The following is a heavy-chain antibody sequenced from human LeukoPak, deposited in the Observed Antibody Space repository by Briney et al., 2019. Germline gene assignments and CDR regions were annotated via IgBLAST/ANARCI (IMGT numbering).Heavy chain of an antibody. CDR3: ASSSPLVVVTADWFDP. Sequence: SVKVSCKASGGTFSSYAISWVRQAPGQGLEWMGRIIPILGIANSAQKFQGRVTITADKSTSTAYMELNSLRSEDTAVYYCASSSPLVVVTADWFDPWGQGTLVTVSS. CDR2: IIPILGIA. V-gene: IGHV1-69*04. J-gene: IGHJ5*02. D-gene: IGHD2-21*02. CDR1: GGTFSSYA.